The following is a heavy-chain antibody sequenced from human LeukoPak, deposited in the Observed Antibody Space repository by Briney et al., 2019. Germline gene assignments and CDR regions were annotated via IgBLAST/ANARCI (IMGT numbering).Heavy chain of an antibody. J-gene: IGHJ4*02. CDR2: TSSSSSYI. CDR3: ARDTSGSYRGLDY. Sequence: PGGSLRFSCAASGFTFSTYNMSWVRQAPGKGLEWVSFTSSSSSYIYDADSVKGRFTISRDNAKNSLYLQMNSLRAEDTAVYYCARDTSGSYRGLDYWGQGTLVTVSS. D-gene: IGHD1-26*01. V-gene: IGHV3-21*01. CDR1: GFTFSTYN.